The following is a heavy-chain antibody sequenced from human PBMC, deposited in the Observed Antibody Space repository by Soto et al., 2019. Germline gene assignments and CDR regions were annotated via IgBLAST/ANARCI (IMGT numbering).Heavy chain of an antibody. CDR3: ATDREVVVAATRGSAEYFQH. V-gene: IGHV3-33*01. CDR1: GFTFSSYG. J-gene: IGHJ1*01. Sequence: QVQLVESGGGVVQPGRSLRLSCAASGFTFSSYGMHWVRQAPGKGLEWVAVIWYDGSNKYYADSVKGRFTISRDNSKNTLYLQMNSLRAEDTAVYYCATDREVVVAATRGSAEYFQHWGQGTLVTVSS. CDR2: IWYDGSNK. D-gene: IGHD2-15*01.